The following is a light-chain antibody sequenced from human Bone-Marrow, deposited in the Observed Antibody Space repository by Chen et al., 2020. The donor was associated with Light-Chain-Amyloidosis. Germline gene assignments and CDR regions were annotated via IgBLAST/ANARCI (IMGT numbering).Light chain of an antibody. V-gene: IGKV3-20*01. Sequence: EIVLTQSPGTLSLSPGDRATLSCRTSQSISSTYLAWYQQKPGQAPRLLIYGVSSRATGIADRFSGSGSGTDFTLTISRLEPEDFAVYYCQQYSTSPLTFVGGTKVEIK. CDR1: QSISSTY. J-gene: IGKJ4*01. CDR2: GVS. CDR3: QQYSTSPLT.